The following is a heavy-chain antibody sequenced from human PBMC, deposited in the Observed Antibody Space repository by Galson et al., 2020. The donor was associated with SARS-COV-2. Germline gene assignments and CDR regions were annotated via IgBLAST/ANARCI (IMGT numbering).Heavy chain of an antibody. CDR2: IYWDDDK. V-gene: IGHV2-5*02. CDR3: AHSKDGLRFLEWLSMPENWFDP. D-gene: IGHD3-3*01. Sequence: SGPTLVKPTQTLTLTCTFSGFSLSTSGVGVGWIRQPPGKALEWLALIYWDDDKRYSPSLKSRLTITKDTSKNQVVLTMTNMDPVDTATYYCAHSKDGLRFLEWLSMPENWFDPWGQGTLVTVSS. J-gene: IGHJ5*02. CDR1: GFSLSTSGVG.